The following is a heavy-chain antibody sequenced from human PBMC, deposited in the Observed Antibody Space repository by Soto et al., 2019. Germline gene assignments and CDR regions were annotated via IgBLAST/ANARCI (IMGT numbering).Heavy chain of an antibody. J-gene: IGHJ4*02. CDR1: GFSVTANY. Sequence: EVQVVESGGGLIQPGGSLRLSCEVSGFSVTANYMSWVRQAPGKGLEWVSVIYSGGSTYYIDSVKGRVSISRYISNNTLYLQMNSLRAEDTAVYYCHGYAYWGQGTLVTVSS. CDR3: HGYAY. CDR2: IYSGGST. V-gene: IGHV3-53*01. D-gene: IGHD5-12*01.